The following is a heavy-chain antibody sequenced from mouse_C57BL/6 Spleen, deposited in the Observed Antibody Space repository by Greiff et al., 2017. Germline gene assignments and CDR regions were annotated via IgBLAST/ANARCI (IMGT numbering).Heavy chain of an antibody. Sequence: QVHVKQPGAELVKPGASVKMSCKASGYTFTSYWITWVKQRPGQGLEWIGDIYPGSGSTNYNEKFKSKATLTVDTSSSTAYMQRSSLTSEDSAVYYCARSTGTAWFAYWGQGTLVTVSA. CDR2: IYPGSGST. CDR1: GYTFTSYW. J-gene: IGHJ3*01. CDR3: ARSTGTAWFAY. D-gene: IGHD4-1*02. V-gene: IGHV1-55*01.